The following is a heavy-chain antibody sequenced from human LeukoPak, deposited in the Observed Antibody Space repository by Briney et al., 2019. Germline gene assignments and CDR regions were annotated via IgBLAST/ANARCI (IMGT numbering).Heavy chain of an antibody. J-gene: IGHJ4*02. CDR2: INHSGST. V-gene: IGHV4-34*01. CDR3: ARAKNYYGSGSLGDY. D-gene: IGHD3-10*01. Sequence: SETLSLTCAVYGGSFSGYYWSWIRQPPGKGLEWIGEINHSGSTNYNPSLKSRVTISVDTSKNQFSLKLSSVTAADTAVYYCARAKNYYGSGSLGDYWGQGTLVTVSS. CDR1: GGSFSGYY.